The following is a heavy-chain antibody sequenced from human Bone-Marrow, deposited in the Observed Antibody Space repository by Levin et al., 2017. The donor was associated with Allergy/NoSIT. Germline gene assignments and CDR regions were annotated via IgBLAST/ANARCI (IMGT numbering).Heavy chain of an antibody. J-gene: IGHJ6*02. CDR2: LNRDGTDT. CDR1: GFTFRNYW. Sequence: GASVKVSCAASGFTFRNYWMHWVRQAPGKGLTWVGRLNRDGTDTAYAESVKGRFTISRDNAKSSLYLQMSSLRADDTAVYYCARNNYGFPADVWGQGTAVTVS. CDR3: ARNNYGFPADV. D-gene: IGHD3/OR15-3a*01. V-gene: IGHV3-74*01.